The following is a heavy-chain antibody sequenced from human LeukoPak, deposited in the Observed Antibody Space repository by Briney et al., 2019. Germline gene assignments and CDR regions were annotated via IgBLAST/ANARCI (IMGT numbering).Heavy chain of an antibody. J-gene: IGHJ6*02. Sequence: PSETLSLTCTVSGGSISSYYWSWIRQPPRKGLEWIGYIYYSGSTNYNPSLKSRVTISVDTSKNQFSLKLSSVTAADTAVYYCARVGGWELRSLYYYYGMDVWGQGTTVTVSS. CDR1: GGSISSYY. V-gene: IGHV4-59*01. CDR2: IYYSGST. D-gene: IGHD1-26*01. CDR3: ARVGGWELRSLYYYYGMDV.